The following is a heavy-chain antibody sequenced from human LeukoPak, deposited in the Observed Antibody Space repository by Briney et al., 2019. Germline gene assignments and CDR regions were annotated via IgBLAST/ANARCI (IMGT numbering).Heavy chain of an antibody. V-gene: IGHV3-48*04. Sequence: PGGSLRLSCAASGFTFSSYSMNWVRQAPGKGLEWVSYISSSSSTIYYADSVKGRFTISRDNAKNSLYLQMNSLRAEDTAVYYCARVRAAYSYGEAFDYWGQGTLVTVSS. CDR3: ARVRAAYSYGEAFDY. CDR1: GFTFSSYS. D-gene: IGHD5-18*01. CDR2: ISSSSSTI. J-gene: IGHJ4*02.